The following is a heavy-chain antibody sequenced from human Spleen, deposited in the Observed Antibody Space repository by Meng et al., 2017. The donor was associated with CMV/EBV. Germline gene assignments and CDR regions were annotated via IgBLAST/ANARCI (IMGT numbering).Heavy chain of an antibody. CDR2: TYHSGST. CDR1: GGSISSSNL. Sequence: QVQLQESGPGLVKPSGTLSLTFAVSGGSISSSNLWTWVRQVPGKGLEWIGETYHSGSTNYNPSLKSRVTISVDKFKNQFSLKLGSVTAADTAVYYCARIERRRILKYCGSDCSTTDYWGQGTLVTVSS. D-gene: IGHD2-21*02. CDR3: ARIERRRILKYCGSDCSTTDY. V-gene: IGHV4-4*02. J-gene: IGHJ4*02.